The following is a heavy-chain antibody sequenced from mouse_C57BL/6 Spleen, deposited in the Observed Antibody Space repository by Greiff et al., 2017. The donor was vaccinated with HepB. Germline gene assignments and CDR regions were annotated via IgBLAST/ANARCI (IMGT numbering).Heavy chain of an antibody. CDR3: AILSNLDIDY. J-gene: IGHJ2*01. V-gene: IGHV1-80*01. CDR2: IYPGDGDT. CDR1: GYAFSSYW. Sequence: QVQLKQSGAELVKPGASVKISCNASGYAFSSYWMNWVKQRPGKGLEWIGQIYPGDGDTYYKGKFKGKATLTADKSSSTAYMQLSSLTSGDSAVYICAILSNLDIDYWGQGTTLTVSS. D-gene: IGHD4-1*01.